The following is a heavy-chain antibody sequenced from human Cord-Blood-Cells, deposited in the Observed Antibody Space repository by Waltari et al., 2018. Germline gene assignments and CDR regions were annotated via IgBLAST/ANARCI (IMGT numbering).Heavy chain of an antibody. Sequence: QVQLQQWGAGLLKPSETLSLTCAVYGGSFSGYYWSWIRQPPGKGLEWIGEINHSGSTNYNPSLKSRVTISVDTSKNQFSLKLSSVTAADTAVHYCARGLFLEWLSAFDIWGQGTMVTVSS. CDR1: GGSFSGYY. D-gene: IGHD3-3*01. CDR3: ARGLFLEWLSAFDI. J-gene: IGHJ3*02. V-gene: IGHV4-34*01. CDR2: INHSGST.